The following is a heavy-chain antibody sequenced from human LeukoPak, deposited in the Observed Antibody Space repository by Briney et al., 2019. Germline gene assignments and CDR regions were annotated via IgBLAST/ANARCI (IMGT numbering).Heavy chain of an antibody. CDR1: GYTFTSYG. CDR2: VSAYIGNT. CDR3: ARARTIFGVVTSFDY. J-gene: IGHJ4*02. Sequence: ASVKVSCKASGYTFTSYGISWVRQAPGQGLEWMGWVSAYIGNTNYAQKLQGRVTMTTDTSTSTAYMELRSLRSGDTAVYYCARARTIFGVVTSFDYWGQGTLVTVSS. V-gene: IGHV1-18*01. D-gene: IGHD3-3*01.